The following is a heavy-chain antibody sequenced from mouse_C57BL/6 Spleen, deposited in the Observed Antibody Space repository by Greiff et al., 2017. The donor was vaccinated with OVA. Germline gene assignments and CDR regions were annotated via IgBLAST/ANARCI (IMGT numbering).Heavy chain of an antibody. CDR3: ARGVYGYDEKSCAY. V-gene: IGHV1-80*01. D-gene: IGHD2-2*01. J-gene: IGHJ3*01. CDR1: GYAFSSYW. CDR2: IYPGDGDT. Sequence: QVQLKQSGAELVKPGASVKISCKASGYAFSSYWMNWVKQRPGKGLEWIGQIYPGDGDTNYNGKFKGKATLTADKSSSTAYMQLSSLTSEDSAVYFCARGVYGYDEKSCAYWGQGTLVTVSA.